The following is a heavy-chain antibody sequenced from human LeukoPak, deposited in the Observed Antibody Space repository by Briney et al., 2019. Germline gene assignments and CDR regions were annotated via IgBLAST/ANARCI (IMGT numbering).Heavy chain of an antibody. CDR3: AKDTAVRYSSGWTVFDY. J-gene: IGHJ4*02. CDR1: GFTFDDYA. D-gene: IGHD6-19*01. CDR2: ISWNSGSI. V-gene: IGHV3-9*01. Sequence: GGSLRLSCAASGFTFDDYAMHWVRQAPGKGLEWVSGISWNSGSIGYADSVKGRFTISRDNAKNSLYLQMNSLRAEDTALYYCAKDTAVRYSSGWTVFDYWGQGTLVTVSS.